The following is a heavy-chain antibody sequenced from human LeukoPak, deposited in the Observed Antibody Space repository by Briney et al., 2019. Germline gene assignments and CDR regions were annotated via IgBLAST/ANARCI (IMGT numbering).Heavy chain of an antibody. J-gene: IGHJ4*02. D-gene: IGHD5-12*01. Sequence: ASVKVSCKASGYTFTSYYAHWVRQAPGQGLEWMGIINPSGGFTTYAQNFQGRVTMTRDTSTSTVYMELSSLRSEDTAVYYCARAKGGSGYDLYYFDYWGQGTLVTVSS. CDR2: INPSGGFT. CDR1: GYTFTSYY. V-gene: IGHV1-46*01. CDR3: ARAKGGSGYDLYYFDY.